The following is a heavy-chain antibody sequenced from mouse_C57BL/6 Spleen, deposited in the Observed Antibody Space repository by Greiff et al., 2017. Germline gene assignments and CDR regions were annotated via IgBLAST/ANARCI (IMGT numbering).Heavy chain of an antibody. D-gene: IGHD2-2*01. CDR3: ATMVSSVCAY. CDR2: IYPGDGDT. Sequence: VQLQQSGPELVKPGASVKISCKASGYAFSSSWMNWVKQRPGKGLEWIGGIYPGDGDTNYNGKFKGKATLTADKSSSTAYMQLSSLTSEDSAVYFCATMVSSVCAYWGQGTLVTVSA. J-gene: IGHJ3*01. CDR1: GYAFSSSW. V-gene: IGHV1-82*01.